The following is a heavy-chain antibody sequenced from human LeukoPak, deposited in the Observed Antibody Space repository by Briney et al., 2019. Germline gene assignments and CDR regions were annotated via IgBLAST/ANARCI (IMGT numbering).Heavy chain of an antibody. CDR3: ARAARAGAQYFDW. Sequence: GGSLRLSCVVSGFNLQDYAMSWVRQAPGKGLEWVSHVSPSGRSTYYADSVWGRFTISRDNSNNTLFLQMSSQRVEDTAVYYCARAARAGAQYFDWWGQGVLVTVSS. D-gene: IGHD2/OR15-2a*01. V-gene: IGHV3-23*01. CDR2: VSPSGRST. J-gene: IGHJ4*02. CDR1: GFNLQDYA.